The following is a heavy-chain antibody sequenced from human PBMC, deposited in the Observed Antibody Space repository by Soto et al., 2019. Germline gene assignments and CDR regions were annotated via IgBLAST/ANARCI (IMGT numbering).Heavy chain of an antibody. CDR1: GGYISSGSYY. D-gene: IGHD2-15*01. CDR3: ATMGTPATGLYFFDY. CDR2: ISYSGST. Sequence: PSVTLCLTCPVSGGYISSGSYYWSWLRQPPGKGLEWIGFISYSGSTYYSTSLKSRVTISVDTSKSQFSLNLSFVTAADTSVYYCATMGTPATGLYFFDYWGQGTLVTVSS. J-gene: IGHJ4*02. V-gene: IGHV4-30-4*01.